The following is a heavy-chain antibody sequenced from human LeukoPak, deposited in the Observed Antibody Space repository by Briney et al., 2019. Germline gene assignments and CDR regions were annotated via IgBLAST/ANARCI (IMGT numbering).Heavy chain of an antibody. V-gene: IGHV4-38-2*01. CDR1: GYSISSGYY. CDR2: IYHSGSI. CDR3: ARLGCSGWYSIPPYYYYYMDV. J-gene: IGHJ6*03. D-gene: IGHD6-19*01. Sequence: PSETLSLTCAVSGYSISSGYYWGWIRQPPGKGPEWIGSIYHSGSIYYNPSLKSRVTISVDTSKNQFSLKLSSVTAADTAVYYCARLGCSGWYSIPPYYYYYMDVWGKGTTVTVSS.